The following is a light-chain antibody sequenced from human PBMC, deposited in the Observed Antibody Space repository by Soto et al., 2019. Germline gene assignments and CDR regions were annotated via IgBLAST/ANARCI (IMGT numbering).Light chain of an antibody. CDR3: QKYNSYPWT. CDR2: KAS. Sequence: DIQMTQSPSTLSASVGDRVTITCRASQSISSWLAWYQQKPGKAPKRLIYKASSLESGVPSRLSGSGSGTEFTLTISCLQPDDFATFYCQKYNSYPWTFGQGTKVEIK. CDR1: QSISSW. V-gene: IGKV1-5*03. J-gene: IGKJ1*01.